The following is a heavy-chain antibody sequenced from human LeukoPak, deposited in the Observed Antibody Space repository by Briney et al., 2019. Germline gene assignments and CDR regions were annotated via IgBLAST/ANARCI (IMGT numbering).Heavy chain of an antibody. J-gene: IGHJ4*02. D-gene: IGHD4-23*01. Sequence: GGSLRLSCAASGFTFSSYAMHWVRQAPGKRLEYLSAVSSNGDSTYYANSVKGRFTISRDNSRNTLYLQMGSLRAEDMAVYYCARRGGYYFDYWGQGTLVTVSS. CDR1: GFTFSSYA. V-gene: IGHV3-64*01. CDR3: ARRGGYYFDY. CDR2: VSSNGDST.